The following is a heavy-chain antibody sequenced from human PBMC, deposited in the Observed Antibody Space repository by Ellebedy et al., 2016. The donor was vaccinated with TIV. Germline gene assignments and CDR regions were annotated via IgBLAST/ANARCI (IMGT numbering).Heavy chain of an antibody. J-gene: IGHJ4*03. CDR3: ARDQGWAYPGSTRFDY. CDR2: IKQDGREK. D-gene: IGHD3-10*01. V-gene: IGHV3-7*01. Sequence: GESLKISCAASGFTFSDYWMSLVRQAPGKGLELVANIKQDGREKWYVDSVKVRFTISRDNAKNSLYLQMSSLRAEDTAVYYCARDQGWAYPGSTRFDYWGQGTLVTVSS. CDR1: GFTFSDYW.